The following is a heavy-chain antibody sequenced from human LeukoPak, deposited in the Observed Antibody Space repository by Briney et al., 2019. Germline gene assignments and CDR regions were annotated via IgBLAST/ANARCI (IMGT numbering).Heavy chain of an antibody. CDR1: GGSISSSTYY. CDR2: IYYSGST. D-gene: IGHD1-26*01. J-gene: IGHJ3*02. CDR3: ATPYSGGYHGLDI. Sequence: PSETLSLTCTVSGGSISSSTYYWGWIRQPPGKGLEWIGSIYYSGSTYYNPPLKSRVTISVDTSKNQFSLKLNSVTAADPAVYYCATPYSGGYHGLDIWGQGTMVTVSS. V-gene: IGHV4-39*01.